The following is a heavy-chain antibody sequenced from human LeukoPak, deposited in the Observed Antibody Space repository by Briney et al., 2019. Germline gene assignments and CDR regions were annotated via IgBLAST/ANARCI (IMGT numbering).Heavy chain of an antibody. Sequence: PSRSLRLSCAASGFTFSNYWMSWVRQAPGKGLEWVAIVKLGGSEQYYVDSVKGRFTISRDNAENSLYLQMNGLRAEDTAVYYCARDTSSIVGPRFDYWGQGTLVTVS. CDR2: VKLGGSEQ. D-gene: IGHD1-26*01. CDR1: GFTFSNYW. CDR3: ARDTSSIVGPRFDY. V-gene: IGHV3-7*01. J-gene: IGHJ4*02.